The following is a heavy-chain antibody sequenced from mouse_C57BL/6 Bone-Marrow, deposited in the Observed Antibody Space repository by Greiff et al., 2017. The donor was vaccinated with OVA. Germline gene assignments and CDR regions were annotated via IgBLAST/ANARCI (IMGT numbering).Heavy chain of an antibody. V-gene: IGHV7-3*01. D-gene: IGHD1-1*01. CDR2: IRNKANGYTT. CDR3: ARWDYYGGYFDV. CDR1: GFTFTDYY. Sequence: EVKLMESGGGLVQPGGSLSLSCAASGFTFTDYYMSWVRQPPGKALEWLGFIRNKANGYTTEYSASVKGRFTISRDNSQSILYLQMNALRAEDSATYYCARWDYYGGYFDVWGTGTTVTVSS. J-gene: IGHJ1*03.